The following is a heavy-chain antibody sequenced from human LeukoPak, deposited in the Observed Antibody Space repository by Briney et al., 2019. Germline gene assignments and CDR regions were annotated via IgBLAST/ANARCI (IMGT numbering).Heavy chain of an antibody. V-gene: IGHV1-2*02. Sequence: VASVKVSCKASGYTFTAYYVHWVRQAPGQGLEWIGWINPNTGDTNYAPKFQGRVTMIKDTSTNSAYMELNKLTSDDTAVYYCARDNSGEVADISDAFDIWGQGTKVTVSS. CDR2: INPNTGDT. J-gene: IGHJ3*02. D-gene: IGHD3-16*01. CDR3: ARDNSGEVADISDAFDI. CDR1: GYTFTAYY.